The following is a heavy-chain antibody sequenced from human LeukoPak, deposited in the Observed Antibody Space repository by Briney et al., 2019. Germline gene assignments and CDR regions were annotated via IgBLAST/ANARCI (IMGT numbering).Heavy chain of an antibody. J-gene: IGHJ3*02. D-gene: IGHD3-22*01. CDR3: ARENYDSSGRKDAFDI. CDR1: GYTFNDYY. CDR2: IDPHSGGT. Sequence: ASVTVSYKASGYTFNDYYMHWVRQAPGQGLEWMGWIDPHSGGTNYAQKFQGRVTMTRDTSISTAYMELSRLRSDDTAMYYCARENYDSSGRKDAFDIWGQGTMVTVSS. V-gene: IGHV1-2*02.